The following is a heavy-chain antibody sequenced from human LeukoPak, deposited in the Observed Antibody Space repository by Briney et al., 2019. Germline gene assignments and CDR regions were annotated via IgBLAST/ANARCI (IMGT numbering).Heavy chain of an antibody. D-gene: IGHD1-26*01. CDR3: ARRPYSGSPNWFDP. Sequence: GESLKISCEVSGHRFANHWIGWVRQMPGKGLEWMGIINLGDSDTKYSPSFQGQVTISLDKSISTAYLQWRSLKASDTAMYYCARRPYSGSPNWFDPWGQGTLVTVSS. V-gene: IGHV5-51*01. CDR1: GHRFANHW. J-gene: IGHJ5*02. CDR2: INLGDSDT.